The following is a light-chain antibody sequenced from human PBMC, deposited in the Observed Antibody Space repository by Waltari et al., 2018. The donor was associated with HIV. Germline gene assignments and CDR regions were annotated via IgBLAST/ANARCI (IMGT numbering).Light chain of an antibody. CDR2: QDN. Sequence: SYELTQPPSVSVSPGQTASITCSGDTLGAKYACWYQQKPDQSPVLVIYQDNKRPYAIPERFSGSNSGNTATLTISGTQAMDEADYHCQAWDSSTPWVFGGGTKLTVL. CDR1: TLGAKY. V-gene: IGLV3-1*01. J-gene: IGLJ3*02. CDR3: QAWDSSTPWV.